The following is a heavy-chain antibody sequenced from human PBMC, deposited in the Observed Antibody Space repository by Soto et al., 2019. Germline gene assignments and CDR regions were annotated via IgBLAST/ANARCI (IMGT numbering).Heavy chain of an antibody. V-gene: IGHV3-33*06. CDR2: IWYDGSNK. Sequence: GGSLRLSCAASGFTFSSYGMHWVRQAPGKGLEWVAVIWYDGSNKYYADSVKGRFTISRDNSKNTLYLQMNSLRAEDTAVYYCAKELGYCSGGSCSHYYYYMDVWGKGTTVTVSS. CDR1: GFTFSSYG. J-gene: IGHJ6*03. D-gene: IGHD2-15*01. CDR3: AKELGYCSGGSCSHYYYYMDV.